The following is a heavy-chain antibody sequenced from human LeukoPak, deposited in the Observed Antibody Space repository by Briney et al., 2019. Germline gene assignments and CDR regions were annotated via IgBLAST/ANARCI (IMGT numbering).Heavy chain of an antibody. D-gene: IGHD5-24*01. J-gene: IGHJ4*02. CDR1: GYILTSYY. Sequence: ASVKVSCKASGYILTSYYMHWVRQAPGQGPEWMGIINPSGGSTTYAQKFQGRVTMTRDTSTTTVYMELSSLRSEDTAVYYCARGREMATVPHLYYFDDWGQGTLVTVSS. CDR3: ARGREMATVPHLYYFDD. CDR2: INPSGGST. V-gene: IGHV1-46*01.